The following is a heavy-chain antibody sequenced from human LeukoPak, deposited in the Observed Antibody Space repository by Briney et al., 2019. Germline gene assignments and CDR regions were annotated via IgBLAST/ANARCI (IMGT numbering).Heavy chain of an antibody. CDR2: ISYDGRTT. J-gene: IGHJ4*02. V-gene: IGHV3-30*04. CDR3: AKDYDFRDKPSYYFDY. CDR1: GFTFNTYA. Sequence: PGRSLRLSCAASGFTFNTYAMHWVRQAPGKGLEWVAVISYDGRTTYYADSLKGRFSISRDNSKNTLYLQMNSLRAEDTAVYYCAKDYDFRDKPSYYFDYWGQGTLVTVSS. D-gene: IGHD3-3*01.